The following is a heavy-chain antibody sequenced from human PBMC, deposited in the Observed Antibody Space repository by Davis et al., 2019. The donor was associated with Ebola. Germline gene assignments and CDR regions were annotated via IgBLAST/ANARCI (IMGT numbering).Heavy chain of an antibody. V-gene: IGHV3-11*01. D-gene: IGHD6-19*01. CDR3: ARGKQWLAFDY. Sequence: GESLKISCITSGFTFSGSYMSWIRQAPGKGLEWISYISSNATTIYYADSVKGRFTISRDNAKNSLSLQMNSLRVEDTAVYYCARGKQWLAFDYWGQGVLVTVSS. CDR2: ISSNATTI. J-gene: IGHJ4*02. CDR1: GFTFSGSY.